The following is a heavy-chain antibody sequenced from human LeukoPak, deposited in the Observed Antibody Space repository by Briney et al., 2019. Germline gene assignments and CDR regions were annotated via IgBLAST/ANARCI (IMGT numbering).Heavy chain of an antibody. CDR1: RYTFTGYY. J-gene: IGHJ4*02. CDR2: INPNSGGT. Sequence: ASVKVSCKASRYTFTGYYMHWVRQAPGQGLEWMGWINPNSGGTNYAQKFQGRVTMTRDTSISTAYMELSRLRSDDTAVYYCARDVRIVGAPSHWGQGTLVTVSS. D-gene: IGHD1-26*01. V-gene: IGHV1-2*02. CDR3: ARDVRIVGAPSH.